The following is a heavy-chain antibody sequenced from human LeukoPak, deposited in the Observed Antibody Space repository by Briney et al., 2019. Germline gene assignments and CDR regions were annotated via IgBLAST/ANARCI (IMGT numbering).Heavy chain of an antibody. V-gene: IGHV5-51*01. CDR2: IYPGDSDT. Sequence: GASLKISCKGSGYSFTSYWIGWVRQLPGKGLEWMGIIYPGDSDTRYSPSFQGQVTISADKSISTAYLQWSSLKASDTAMYYCARRGYSNYVAFDIWGQGTMVTVSS. D-gene: IGHD4-11*01. CDR1: GYSFTSYW. J-gene: IGHJ3*02. CDR3: ARRGYSNYVAFDI.